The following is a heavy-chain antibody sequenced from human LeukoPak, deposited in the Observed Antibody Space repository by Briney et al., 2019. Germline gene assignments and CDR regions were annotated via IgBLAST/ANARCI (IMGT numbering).Heavy chain of an antibody. CDR1: GGSSSGYY. J-gene: IGHJ4*02. CDR3: ARVPSYYGDYVDY. CDR2: IYHSGST. V-gene: IGHV4-34*01. D-gene: IGHD4-17*01. Sequence: SETLSLTCAVYGGSSSGYYWSWIRQPPGKGLEWIGYIYHSGSTYYNPSLKSRVTISVDRSKNQFSLKLSSVTAADTAVYYCARVPSYYGDYVDYWGQGTLVTVSS.